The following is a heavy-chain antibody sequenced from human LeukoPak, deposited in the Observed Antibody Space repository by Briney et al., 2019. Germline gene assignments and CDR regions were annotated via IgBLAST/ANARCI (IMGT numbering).Heavy chain of an antibody. CDR1: GFTFSAYE. J-gene: IGHJ3*02. CDR2: IGSSGSTV. V-gene: IGHV3-48*03. CDR3: ARDTLEYSNSPDALDI. D-gene: IGHD4-23*01. Sequence: GGSLRLSCAASGFTFSAYEMNWVRQAPGKGLEWVSYIGSSGSTVYYADSVKGRFTISRDNAKNSLCMQMESLRDEDTAIYYCARDTLEYSNSPDALDIWGQGTMVTVSS.